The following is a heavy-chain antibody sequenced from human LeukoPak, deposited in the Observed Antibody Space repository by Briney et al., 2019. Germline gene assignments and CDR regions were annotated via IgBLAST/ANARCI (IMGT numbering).Heavy chain of an antibody. Sequence: SVKVSCKASGGTFSSYAISWVRQAPGQGLEWMGRIIPILGIANYAQKFQGRVTMTRDTSTSTVYMELSSLRSEDTAVYYCARGSDSSSWYGGDYWGQGTLVTVSS. V-gene: IGHV1-69*04. CDR1: GGTFSSYA. D-gene: IGHD6-13*01. J-gene: IGHJ4*02. CDR3: ARGSDSSSWYGGDY. CDR2: IIPILGIA.